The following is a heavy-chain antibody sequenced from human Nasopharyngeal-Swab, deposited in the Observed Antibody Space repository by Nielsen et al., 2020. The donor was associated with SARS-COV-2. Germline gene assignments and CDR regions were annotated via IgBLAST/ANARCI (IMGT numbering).Heavy chain of an antibody. CDR3: ARIVDYYCPGRFPFFDF. J-gene: IGHJ4*02. Sequence: WIRQPPGKALEWLAHIFSNDKKSYNSSLKTRVTISKDTSKSQVVLTMTNMDPVDTATYYCARIVDYYCPGRFPFFDFWGQGISFTVSS. CDR2: IFSNDKK. D-gene: IGHD3-10*01. V-gene: IGHV2-26*01.